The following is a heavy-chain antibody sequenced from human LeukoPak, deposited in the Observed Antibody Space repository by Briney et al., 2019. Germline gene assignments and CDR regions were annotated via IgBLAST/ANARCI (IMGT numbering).Heavy chain of an antibody. V-gene: IGHV3-30*02. CDR2: IRYDGSNK. J-gene: IGHJ6*02. Sequence: GGSLRLSCAASGFTFSSSWMCWVRQAPGKGLEWVAFIRYDGSNKYYADSVKGRFTISRDNSKNTLYLQMNSLRAEDTAVYYCAKVGCSSTSCYSMDPYYYYGMDVWGQGTTVTVSS. CDR3: AKVGCSSTSCYSMDPYYYYGMDV. CDR1: GFTFSSSW. D-gene: IGHD2-2*01.